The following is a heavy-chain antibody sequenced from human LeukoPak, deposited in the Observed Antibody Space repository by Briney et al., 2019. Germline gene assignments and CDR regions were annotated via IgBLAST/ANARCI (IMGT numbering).Heavy chain of an antibody. J-gene: IGHJ4*02. CDR3: VSSGYTTRVDY. CDR1: GYSISSGYY. V-gene: IGHV4-38-2*02. CDR2: IYHSGST. D-gene: IGHD3-22*01. Sequence: SETLSLTCTVSGYSISSGYYWGWIRQPPGKGLEWIGSIYHSGSTYYNPSLKSRVTISVDTSKNQFSLKLSSVTAADTAVYYCVSSGYTTRVDYWGQGTLVTVSS.